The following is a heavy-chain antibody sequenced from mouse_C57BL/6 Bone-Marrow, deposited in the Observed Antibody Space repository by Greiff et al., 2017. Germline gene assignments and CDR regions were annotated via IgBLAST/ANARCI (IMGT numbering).Heavy chain of an antibody. D-gene: IGHD1-1*02. J-gene: IGHJ2*01. CDR2: ISSGGSYT. Sequence: EVKVVESGGDLVKPGGSLKLSCAASGFTFSSYGMSWVRQTPDKRLAWVATISSGGSYTYYPDSVKGRFTISIDNAKNTLYLQMSSLKSEDTAMYYCARRGVAPFDYWGQGTTLTVSS. CDR1: GFTFSSYG. CDR3: ARRGVAPFDY. V-gene: IGHV5-6*02.